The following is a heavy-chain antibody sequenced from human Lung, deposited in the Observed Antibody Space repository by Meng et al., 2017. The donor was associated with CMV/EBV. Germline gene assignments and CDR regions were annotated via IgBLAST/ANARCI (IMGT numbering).Heavy chain of an antibody. D-gene: IGHD1-26*01. CDR3: ARTHVMGGAPPSLDY. V-gene: IGHV1-46*02. J-gene: IGHJ4*02. Sequence: SGDTFNTYYMNWVRQAPGQGLEWMGIINPGGGSTNYAQKFQGRVTMTRDTSTSTVYMELSSLGSEDTAVYYCARTHVMGGAPPSLDYWGQGTLVTVSS. CDR2: INPGGGST. CDR1: GDTFNTYY.